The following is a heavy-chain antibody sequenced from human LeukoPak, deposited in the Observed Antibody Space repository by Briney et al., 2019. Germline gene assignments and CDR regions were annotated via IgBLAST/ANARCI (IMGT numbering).Heavy chain of an antibody. V-gene: IGHV4-59*01. Sequence: SETQSLTCTVSGGSISSYYWSWIRQPPGKGLEWIGYIYYSGSTNYNPSLKSRVTISVDTSKNQFSLKLSSVTAADTAVYYCARPYYDSSGYHDAFDIWGQGTMVTVSS. D-gene: IGHD3-22*01. CDR2: IYYSGST. J-gene: IGHJ3*02. CDR1: GGSISSYY. CDR3: ARPYYDSSGYHDAFDI.